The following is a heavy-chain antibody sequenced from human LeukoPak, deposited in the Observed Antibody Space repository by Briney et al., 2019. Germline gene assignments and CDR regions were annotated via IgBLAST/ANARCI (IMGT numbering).Heavy chain of an antibody. CDR2: IYYSGST. Sequence: SETLSLTCTVSGGSISSGDYYWSWIGQPPGKGLEWIGYIYYSGSTYYNPSRKSRVTISVDTSKNQFSLKLSSVTAADTAVYYCARGGDGYNRRHYYYYIDVWGKGTTVTVSS. J-gene: IGHJ6*03. D-gene: IGHD5-24*01. CDR3: ARGGDGYNRRHYYYYIDV. CDR1: GGSISSGDYY. V-gene: IGHV4-30-4*08.